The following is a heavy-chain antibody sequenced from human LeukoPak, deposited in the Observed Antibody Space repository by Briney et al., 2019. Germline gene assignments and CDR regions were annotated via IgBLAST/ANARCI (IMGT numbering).Heavy chain of an antibody. J-gene: IGHJ4*02. Sequence: GGSLRLSCAASGFTFSSYAMHWVRQAPWKGLEYVSAISSNGGSTYYANSVKGRFTISRDNFKNTLYLQMGSLRAEDMAVYYCARDQRPASYSSGWYGFDYWGQGTLVTVSS. V-gene: IGHV3-64*01. CDR2: ISSNGGST. CDR1: GFTFSSYA. CDR3: ARDQRPASYSSGWYGFDY. D-gene: IGHD6-19*01.